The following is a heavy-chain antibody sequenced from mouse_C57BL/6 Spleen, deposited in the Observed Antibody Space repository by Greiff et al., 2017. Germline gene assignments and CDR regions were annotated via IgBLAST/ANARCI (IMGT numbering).Heavy chain of an antibody. CDR2: IDPSDSYT. CDR1: GYTFTSYW. J-gene: IGHJ4*01. D-gene: IGHD2-3*01. CDR3: ARWDGYYSAMDY. V-gene: IGHV1-50*01. Sequence: QVHVKQPGAEPVKPGASVKLSCKASGYTFTSYWMQWVKQRPGQGLEWIGEIDPSDSYTNYNQKFKGKATLTVDTSSSTAYMQLSSLTSEDAAVYYCARWDGYYSAMDYWGQGTSVTVSS.